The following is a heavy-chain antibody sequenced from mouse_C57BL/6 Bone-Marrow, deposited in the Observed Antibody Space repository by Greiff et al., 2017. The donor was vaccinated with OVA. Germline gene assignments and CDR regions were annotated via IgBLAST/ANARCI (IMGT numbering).Heavy chain of an antibody. D-gene: IGHD2-4*01. CDR2: INSNNGGT. CDR3: ASEGYYDYGGGAWFAY. Sequence: EVQLQQSGPELAKPGASVKIPCKASGYTFTDYNMDWVKQSHGKSLEWIGDINSNNGGTIYNQKFKGKATLTVDKSSSTAYMELRSLTSEDTAVYYCASEGYYDYGGGAWFAYWGQGTLGTVSA. V-gene: IGHV1-18*01. CDR1: GYTFTDYN. J-gene: IGHJ3*01.